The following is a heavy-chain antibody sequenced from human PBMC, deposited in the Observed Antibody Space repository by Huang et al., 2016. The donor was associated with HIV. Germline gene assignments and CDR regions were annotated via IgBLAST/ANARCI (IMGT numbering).Heavy chain of an antibody. CDR1: EFTLSSYG. V-gene: IGHV3-23*01. Sequence: EVQLLESGGGLVQPGGSLRLSCTASEFTLSSYGMSGVRRAAGKGLEGVSNISGSSGNTYYADSVKGRFTISRDKSKNTLYLQMNSLRAEDTAVYFCAKKGGLTGFQPLDYWGQGTQVTVSS. CDR3: AKKGGLTGFQPLDY. J-gene: IGHJ4*02. CDR2: ISGSSGNT. D-gene: IGHD2-8*02.